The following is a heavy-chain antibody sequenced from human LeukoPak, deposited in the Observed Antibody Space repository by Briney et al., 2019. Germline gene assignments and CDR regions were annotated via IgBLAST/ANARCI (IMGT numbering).Heavy chain of an antibody. CDR1: GFTFSSYA. V-gene: IGHV3-23*01. J-gene: IGHJ4*02. CDR3: AKDGELRFLEWFTYFDY. D-gene: IGHD3-3*01. CDR2: ISGSGGST. Sequence: GGSLRLSCAASGFTFSSYAMSWVRQAPGKGLEWVSAISGSGGSTYYADSVKGRFTISGDNSKNTLYLQMNSLRAEDTAVYYCAKDGELRFLEWFTYFDYWGQGTLVTVSS.